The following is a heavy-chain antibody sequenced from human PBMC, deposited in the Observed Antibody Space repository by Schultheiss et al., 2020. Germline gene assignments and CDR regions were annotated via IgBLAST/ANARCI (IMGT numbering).Heavy chain of an antibody. J-gene: IGHJ6*02. V-gene: IGHV1-18*01. CDR2: ISAYNGNT. D-gene: IGHD3-3*01. CDR3: ARMVWSGYLYYYYYGMDV. Sequence: ASVKGSCKASGYTFTSYGISWVRQAPGQGLEWMGWISAYNGNTNYAQKFQGRVTITADKSTSTAYMELSSLRSEDTAVYYCARMVWSGYLYYYYYGMDVWGQGTTVTVSS. CDR1: GYTFTSYG.